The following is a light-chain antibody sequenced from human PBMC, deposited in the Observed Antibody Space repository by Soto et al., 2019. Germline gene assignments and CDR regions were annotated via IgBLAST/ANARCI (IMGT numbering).Light chain of an antibody. J-gene: IGKJ1*01. Sequence: EIVMTQSPATLSVSPGERATLSCRASQSASNNLAWYQQKPGQAPRLLIYGASTCATGIPARFSGSGSGTEFTLTVSSLQSEDFAVYYCQQYNTWPRTFGQGTKVEIK. CDR1: QSASNN. V-gene: IGKV3-15*01. CDR2: GAS. CDR3: QQYNTWPRT.